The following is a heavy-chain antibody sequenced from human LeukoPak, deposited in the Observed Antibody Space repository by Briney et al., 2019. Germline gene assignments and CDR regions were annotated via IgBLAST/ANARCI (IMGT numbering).Heavy chain of an antibody. CDR3: ARQTGSGLFILP. CDR2: IYYTGNT. CDR1: GVSISSSNSY. V-gene: IGHV4-39*01. J-gene: IGHJ4*02. D-gene: IGHD3/OR15-3a*01. Sequence: PSETLSLTCTVSGVSISSSNSYWGWIRQPPGKGLEWIGSIYYTGNTYYNASLKSRVSVSIDTSKDQISLRLTSVTATDTAIYYCARQTGSGLFILPGGQGTLVTVSS.